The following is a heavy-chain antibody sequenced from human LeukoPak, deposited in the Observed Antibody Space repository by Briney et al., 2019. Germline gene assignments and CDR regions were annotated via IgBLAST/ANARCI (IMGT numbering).Heavy chain of an antibody. J-gene: IGHJ5*02. CDR2: INPSGGST. CDR1: GCTFTSYY. V-gene: IGHV1-46*01. CDR3: ARGTIVPMVYATVGWFDP. Sequence: ASVKVSCKASGCTFTSYYMHWVRQAPGQGLGWMGIINPSGGSTSYAQKFQGRVTMTRDMSTSTVYMELSSLRSEDTAVYYCARGTIVPMVYATVGWFDPWGQGTLVTVSS. D-gene: IGHD2-8*01.